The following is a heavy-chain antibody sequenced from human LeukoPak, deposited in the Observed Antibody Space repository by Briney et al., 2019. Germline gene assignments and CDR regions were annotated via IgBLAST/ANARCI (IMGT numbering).Heavy chain of an antibody. CDR2: VSSSSSYI. J-gene: IGHJ3*02. Sequence: GGSLRLSCAASGFTFSSYSMNWVRQAPGKGLEWVSSVSSSSSYIYYADSVKGRFTISRDNAKNSLYLQMNSLRAEDTAVYYCARDSGIVVVPAAKVGAFDIWGQGTMVTVSS. V-gene: IGHV3-21*01. CDR3: ARDSGIVVVPAAKVGAFDI. D-gene: IGHD2-2*01. CDR1: GFTFSSYS.